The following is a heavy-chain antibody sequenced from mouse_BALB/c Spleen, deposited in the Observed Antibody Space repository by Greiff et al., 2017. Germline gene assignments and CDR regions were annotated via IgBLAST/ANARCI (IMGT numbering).Heavy chain of an antibody. J-gene: IGHJ4*01. V-gene: IGHV5-4*02. CDR3: ARGGVLRVLYYYAMDY. Sequence: EVKLVESGGGLVKPGGSLKLSCAASGFTFSDYYMYWVRQTPEKRLEWVATISDGGSYTYYPDSVKGRFTISRDNAKNNLYLQMSSLKSEDTAMYYCARGGVLRVLYYYAMDYWGQGTSVTVSS. D-gene: IGHD1-1*01. CDR2: ISDGGSYT. CDR1: GFTFSDYY.